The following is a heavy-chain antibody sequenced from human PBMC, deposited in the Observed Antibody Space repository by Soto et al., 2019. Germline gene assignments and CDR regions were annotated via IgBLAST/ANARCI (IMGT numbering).Heavy chain of an antibody. Sequence: SETLSLTCTVSGGSIGSYYGSWIRQPPGKGLEWIGYICYSGSTNYNPSLKSRVTISVDTSKNQFSLKLSSVTAADTAVYYCARGQRGKLRSDYYYYMDVWGKGTTVTVSS. CDR1: GGSIGSYY. CDR2: ICYSGST. CDR3: ARGQRGKLRSDYYYYMDV. J-gene: IGHJ6*03. V-gene: IGHV4-59*01. D-gene: IGHD1-7*01.